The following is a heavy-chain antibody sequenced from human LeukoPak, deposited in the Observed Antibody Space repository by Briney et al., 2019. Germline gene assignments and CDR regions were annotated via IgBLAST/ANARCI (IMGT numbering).Heavy chain of an antibody. V-gene: IGHV3-23*01. CDR2: ISGRGGST. CDR3: AKDQEWELLYPYFDY. J-gene: IGHJ4*02. D-gene: IGHD1-26*01. Sequence: GGSLRLSCAASGFTFSSYAMSWVRQAPGKGLEWVSAISGRGGSTYYADSVKGRFTISRDNSKNTLYLQMNSLRAEDTAVYYCAKDQEWELLYPYFDYWGQGTLVTVSS. CDR1: GFTFSSYA.